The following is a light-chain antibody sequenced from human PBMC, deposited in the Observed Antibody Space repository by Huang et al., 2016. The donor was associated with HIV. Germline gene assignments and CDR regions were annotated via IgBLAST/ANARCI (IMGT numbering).Light chain of an antibody. CDR2: ATS. CDR3: QQSYYFPRT. V-gene: IGKV1-39*01. Sequence: DIQMTQSPSSLSASVGDRVTITCRASQRIYAYLNWYQCKPGRAPKRLMFATSDLQSGVPSRFSGSRSGTTFTLSISNLQPQDFATYFCQQSYYFPRTFGQGTKVEMK. CDR1: QRIYAY. J-gene: IGKJ2*01.